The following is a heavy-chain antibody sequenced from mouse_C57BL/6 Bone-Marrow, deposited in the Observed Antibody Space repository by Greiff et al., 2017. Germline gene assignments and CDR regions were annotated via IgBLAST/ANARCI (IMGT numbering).Heavy chain of an antibody. Sequence: EVNVVESGGGLVQSGRSLRLSCATSGFTFSDFYMEWVRQAPGKGLEWIAASRNKANDYTTEYSASVKGRFIVSRDTSQSILYLQMNALRAEDTAIYYCARASGSSYGYFDVWGTGTTVTVSS. CDR2: SRNKANDYTT. J-gene: IGHJ1*03. D-gene: IGHD1-1*01. CDR1: GFTFSDFY. CDR3: ARASGSSYGYFDV. V-gene: IGHV7-1*01.